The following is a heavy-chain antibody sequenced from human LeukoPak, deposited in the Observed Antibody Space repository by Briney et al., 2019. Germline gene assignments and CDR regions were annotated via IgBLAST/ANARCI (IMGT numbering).Heavy chain of an antibody. J-gene: IGHJ6*02. CDR1: GYTFTSYG. CDR3: ARVGSGSGSYPLSYGMDV. CDR2: ISAYNGNT. V-gene: IGHV1-18*01. D-gene: IGHD3-10*01. Sequence: ASVKVSCKASGYTFTSYGISWVRQAPGQGLEWMGWISAYNGNTNCAKKLQGRVTMTTDTSTSTAYMELRSLRSDDTAVYYCARVGSGSGSYPLSYGMDVWGQGTTVTVSS.